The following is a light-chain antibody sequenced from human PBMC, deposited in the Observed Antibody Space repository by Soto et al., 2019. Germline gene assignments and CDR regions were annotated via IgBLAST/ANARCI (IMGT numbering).Light chain of an antibody. Sequence: QAVVTQPPSVSGAPGQRVTISCAGSSSNIGAGHDVHWYHQIPGTAPRLLIFENNNRPSGVPDRFFVSKSGSSASLAITGLQTEDEADYYCQSYDSSLNSFVFGGGTKLTVL. CDR2: ENN. J-gene: IGLJ3*02. CDR1: SSNIGAGHD. CDR3: QSYDSSLNSFV. V-gene: IGLV1-40*01.